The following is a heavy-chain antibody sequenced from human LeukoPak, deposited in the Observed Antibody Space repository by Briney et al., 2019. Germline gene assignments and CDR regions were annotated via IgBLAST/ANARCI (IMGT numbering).Heavy chain of an antibody. Sequence: GGSLRLSCAASGFTFSDYWMSWVRQAPGKGLEWVANIKQDGSEKYYVDSVKGRFTISRDNAKNSLYLQMNGLRAEDTAVYYCASLDTAKQPLANHWGQGTLVTVSS. CDR2: IKQDGSEK. D-gene: IGHD5-18*01. V-gene: IGHV3-7*01. CDR3: ASLDTAKQPLANH. J-gene: IGHJ5*02. CDR1: GFTFSDYW.